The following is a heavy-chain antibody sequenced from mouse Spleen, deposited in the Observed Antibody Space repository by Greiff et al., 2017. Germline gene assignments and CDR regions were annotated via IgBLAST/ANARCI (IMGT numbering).Heavy chain of an antibody. Sequence: EVQGVESGGGLVKLGGSLKLSCAASGFTFSSYAMSWVRQTPEKRLEWVATISSGGGNTYYPDSVKGRFTISRDNAKNTLYLQMSSLKSEDTAMYYCARHRGPYYDYEYYYAMDYWGQGTSVTVSS. CDR2: ISSGGGNT. D-gene: IGHD2-4*01. V-gene: IGHV5-9-3*01. CDR3: ARHRGPYYDYEYYYAMDY. J-gene: IGHJ4*01. CDR1: GFTFSSYA.